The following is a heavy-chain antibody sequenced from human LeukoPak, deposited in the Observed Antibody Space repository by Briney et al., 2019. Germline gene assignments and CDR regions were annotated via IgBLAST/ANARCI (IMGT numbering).Heavy chain of an antibody. CDR2: MNPNSGNT. J-gene: IGHJ4*02. D-gene: IGHD1-20*01. Sequence: ASVKVSCKASGYTFTSYAIQWVRQAPGQRLEWMGWMNPNSGNTGYAQKFQGRVTITRNTSISTAYMELSSLRSEDTAVYYCARGLTGTQDYWGQGTLVTVSS. V-gene: IGHV1-8*01. CDR3: ARGLTGTQDY. CDR1: GYTFTSYA.